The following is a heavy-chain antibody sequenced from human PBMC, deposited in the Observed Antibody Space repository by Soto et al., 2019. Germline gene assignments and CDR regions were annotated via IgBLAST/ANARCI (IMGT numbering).Heavy chain of an antibody. CDR1: GFTFTNYA. D-gene: IGHD6-19*01. CDR2: ISGGGDST. Sequence: GGSLRLSCAASGFTFTNYAMSWVRQAPGKGLECVSAISGGGDSTHYADFVKGRFSISRDNSKNTFYLQMNSLRADDTAVYYCAKKASSGWYGTFDYWGQGTLVTVSS. J-gene: IGHJ4*02. CDR3: AKKASSGWYGTFDY. V-gene: IGHV3-23*01.